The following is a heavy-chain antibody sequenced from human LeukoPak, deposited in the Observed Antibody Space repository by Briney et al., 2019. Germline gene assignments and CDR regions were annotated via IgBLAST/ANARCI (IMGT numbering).Heavy chain of an antibody. J-gene: IGHJ4*02. CDR1: GFTFSNYE. CDR2: IGTSGSTI. CDR3: ARDSDHVRDY. V-gene: IGHV3-48*03. D-gene: IGHD3-10*01. Sequence: GGSLRLSCEASGFTFSNYEMNWVRQAPGKGLEWVSYIGTSGSTIYDADSVKGRFTISRDNAKNSLYLQMNSLRAEDTAVYYCARDSDHVRDYWGQGTLVTVSS.